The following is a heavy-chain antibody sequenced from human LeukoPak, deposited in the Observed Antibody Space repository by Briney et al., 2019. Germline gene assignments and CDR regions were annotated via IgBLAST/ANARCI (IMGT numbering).Heavy chain of an antibody. D-gene: IGHD3-22*01. Sequence: SETLSLTCTVSGGAISSYYWSWIRQPPGKGLEWIGYIYYSGSTNYNPSLKSRVTISGDTSKNQFSLRLSSVTAADTAVYYCARASYSYDINGWVPFDYWGQGTWSPSP. CDR2: IYYSGST. V-gene: IGHV4-59*08. J-gene: IGHJ4*02. CDR3: ARASYSYDINGWVPFDY. CDR1: GGAISSYY.